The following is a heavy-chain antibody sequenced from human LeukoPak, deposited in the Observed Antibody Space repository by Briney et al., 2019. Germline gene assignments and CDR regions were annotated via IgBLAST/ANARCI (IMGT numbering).Heavy chain of an antibody. CDR3: ARAAGWFDP. CDR2: ISSSSNNI. Sequence: GGSLRLSCAASGFTFSDYYMTWIRQAPGKGPEWVSYISSSSNNIHYANSVRGRFTISRDNAKNSVYLQMNSLRAEDTAIYYCARAAGWFDPWGQGTLVTVSS. J-gene: IGHJ5*02. CDR1: GFTFSDYY. V-gene: IGHV3-11*01.